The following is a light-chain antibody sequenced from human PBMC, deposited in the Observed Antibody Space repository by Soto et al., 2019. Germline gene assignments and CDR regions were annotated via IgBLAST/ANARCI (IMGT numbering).Light chain of an antibody. CDR1: SSDVGNYNF. Sequence: QSALTQPLSVSGSPGQSVTISCTGTSSDVGNYNFVSWYQQHPGKAPKLIIYDVSKRPSGVPDRFSGSKSGNTASLTISGLQAEDVADYYCCSYAGSYTVFGGGTKVTVL. CDR2: DVS. CDR3: CSYAGSYTV. J-gene: IGLJ2*01. V-gene: IGLV2-11*01.